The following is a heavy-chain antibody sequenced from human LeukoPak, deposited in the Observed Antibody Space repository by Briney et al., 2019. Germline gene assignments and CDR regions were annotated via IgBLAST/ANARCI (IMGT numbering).Heavy chain of an antibody. D-gene: IGHD1-26*01. Sequence: SETLSLTCTLSGGSISSSSYYWGWIRQPPGKGLEWNGSIYYSGSTYYNPSLKSRVTISVDTSKNQFSLKLSSVTAADTAVYYCAREPRRYSGSYYSAFDIWGQGTMVTVS. CDR3: AREPRRYSGSYYSAFDI. CDR2: IYYSGST. J-gene: IGHJ3*02. CDR1: GGSISSSSYY. V-gene: IGHV4-39*07.